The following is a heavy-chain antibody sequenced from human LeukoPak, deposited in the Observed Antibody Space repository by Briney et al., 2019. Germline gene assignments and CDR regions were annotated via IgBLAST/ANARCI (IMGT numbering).Heavy chain of an antibody. CDR2: IYSGGST. Sequence: GGSLRLSCAASGFTVSSNYMNWVRQAPGKGLEWVSVIYSGGSTYYADSVKGRFTISRDNSKNTLYLQMNSLRAEDTAVYYCARFHYGYDAFDIWGQGTMVTVSS. D-gene: IGHD5-18*01. V-gene: IGHV3-53*01. J-gene: IGHJ3*02. CDR3: ARFHYGYDAFDI. CDR1: GFTVSSNY.